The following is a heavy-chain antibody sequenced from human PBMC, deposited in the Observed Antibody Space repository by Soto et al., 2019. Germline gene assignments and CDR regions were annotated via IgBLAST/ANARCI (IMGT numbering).Heavy chain of an antibody. J-gene: IGHJ6*02. Sequence: QVQLVQSGAEVKKPGASVKVSCKASGYTFTGYYMHWVRQAPGQGLEWMGWIHPNSGGTNYAQKFKGRVTMTTDTSTSTAYMELGSLRSDDTAVYYCATDPYCGSAPGCSALDAWGQGTTVTVSS. V-gene: IGHV1-2*02. D-gene: IGHD2-21*01. CDR1: GYTFTGYY. CDR2: IHPNSGGT. CDR3: ATDPYCGSAPGCSALDA.